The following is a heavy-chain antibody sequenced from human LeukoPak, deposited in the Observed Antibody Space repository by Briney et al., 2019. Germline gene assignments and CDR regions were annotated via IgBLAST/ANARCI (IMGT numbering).Heavy chain of an antibody. CDR3: ARERREDIRGPPDGSFDY. D-gene: IGHD2-15*01. Sequence: SETLSLTCTVSGGSISSGDYYWSWIRQPPGKGLEWIGYIYYSGSTYYNPSLKSRVTISVDTSKNQFSLKLSSVTAADTAVYHCARERREDIRGPPDGSFDYWGQGTLVTVSS. V-gene: IGHV4-30-4*08. J-gene: IGHJ4*02. CDR2: IYYSGST. CDR1: GGSISSGDYY.